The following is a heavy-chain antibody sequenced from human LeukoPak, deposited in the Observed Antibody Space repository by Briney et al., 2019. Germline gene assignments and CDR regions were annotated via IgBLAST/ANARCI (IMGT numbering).Heavy chain of an antibody. Sequence: SQTLSLTCTVSGGSISRGSYYWSWIRQPAGKGLEWIGRIYTSGSTNYNPSLKSRVTISVDTSKNQFSLKLSSVTAADTAVYYCARGPYCTTGVCYTTYFDYWGQGTLVTVSS. J-gene: IGHJ4*02. CDR1: GGSISRGSYY. CDR2: IYTSGST. V-gene: IGHV4-61*02. D-gene: IGHD2-8*01. CDR3: ARGPYCTTGVCYTTYFDY.